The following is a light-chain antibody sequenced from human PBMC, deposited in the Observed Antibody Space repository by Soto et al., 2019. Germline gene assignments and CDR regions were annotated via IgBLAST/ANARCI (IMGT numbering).Light chain of an antibody. J-gene: IGLJ2*01. CDR2: AVS. V-gene: IGLV2-8*01. Sequence: QSALTQPPSASGSPGQSVTISCTGTSSDVGDYNYVSWYQQHPGKAPKLMIYAVSKSPSGVPDRFSGSKSGNTASLTVSVLQAEDEADYYCSSYAGSNNLVFGGGTKLTVL. CDR3: SSYAGSNNLV. CDR1: SSDVGDYNY.